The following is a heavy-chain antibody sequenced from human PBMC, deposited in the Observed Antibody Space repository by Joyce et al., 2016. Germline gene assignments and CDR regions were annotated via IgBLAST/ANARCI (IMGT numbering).Heavy chain of an antibody. D-gene: IGHD4-17*01. CDR2: ISSSSSTI. V-gene: IGHV3-48*01. J-gene: IGHJ3*02. CDR3: AKADYGDKIDAFDI. Sequence: EVQLVESGGGLVQPGGSLRLSCAASGFTFRSYSMNWVRQAPGKGLEGVSYISSSSSTIYYADSVKGRFTISRDNAKNSLYLQMNSLRAEDTAVYYCAKADYGDKIDAFDIWGQGTMVTVSS. CDR1: GFTFRSYS.